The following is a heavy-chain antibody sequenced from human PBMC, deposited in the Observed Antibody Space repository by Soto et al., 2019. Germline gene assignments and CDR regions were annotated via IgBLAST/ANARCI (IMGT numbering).Heavy chain of an antibody. J-gene: IGHJ3*01. CDR2: IYWSGDE. D-gene: IGHD6-6*01. CDR3: ARGLATLPVFAFDV. Sequence: QMTLMESGPTLVRPTQTLTLTCSFYGFSFSTSGVGVGWVRQPPGKALEWLALIYWSGDEHYGPSLKSRLTITKDTSKNQVVLIMTNMDPVDTATYYCARGLATLPVFAFDVWGQGTTVTVSS. CDR1: GFSFSTSGVG. V-gene: IGHV2-5*01.